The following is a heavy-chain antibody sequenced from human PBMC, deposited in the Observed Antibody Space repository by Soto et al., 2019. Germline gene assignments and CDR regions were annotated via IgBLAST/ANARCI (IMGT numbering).Heavy chain of an antibody. V-gene: IGHV3-33*01. Sequence: GGSLRLSCAASGFTFISYGMHWVRQAPGKGLEWVAVIWYDGSNKYYADSVKGRFTISRDNSKNTLYLQMNSLRAEDTAVYYCARVGSGSRYYFDYWGQGTLVTVSS. CDR1: GFTFISYG. CDR3: ARVGSGSRYYFDY. J-gene: IGHJ4*02. CDR2: IWYDGSNK. D-gene: IGHD3-10*01.